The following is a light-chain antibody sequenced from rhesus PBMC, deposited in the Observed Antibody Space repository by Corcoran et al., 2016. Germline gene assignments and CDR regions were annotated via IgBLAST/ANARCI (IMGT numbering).Light chain of an antibody. CDR1: QDIRTW. Sequence: DIQMTQSPSSLSASVGDKVTITCHASQDIRTWLAWYQQKPGKAPKPLIYAASLFQSGVPARFSGSGCGADYTLTINSLQPEDFAIYYCQQYDDLPYTFGLGTKVEIK. V-gene: IGKV1-19*01. CDR2: AAS. CDR3: QQYDDLPYT. J-gene: IGKJ2*01.